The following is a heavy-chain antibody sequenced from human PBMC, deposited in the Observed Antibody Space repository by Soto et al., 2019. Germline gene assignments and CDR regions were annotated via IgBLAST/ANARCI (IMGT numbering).Heavy chain of an antibody. V-gene: IGHV3-23*01. CDR1: GFTFRNQD. CDR2: ISGRGGVT. J-gene: IGHJ4*02. Sequence: EVQLLESGGGLVQPGGSLRLTCVGSGFTFRNQDMRWVRQAPGKGLEWVSGISGRGGVTYYADSVKGRFTNSRDNSKNTLYLQMNNLRANDTAVYYCAKDRQFRSYYESAGHYNDWGQGTLVTVSS. D-gene: IGHD3-22*01. CDR3: AKDRQFRSYYESAGHYND.